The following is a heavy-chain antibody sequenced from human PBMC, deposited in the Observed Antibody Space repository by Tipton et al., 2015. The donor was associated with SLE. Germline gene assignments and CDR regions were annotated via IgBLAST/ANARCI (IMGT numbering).Heavy chain of an antibody. CDR3: ASGTWSGSVY. V-gene: IGHV3-7*01. CDR1: AFRFSSYW. CDR2: IKEDGSEK. D-gene: IGHD1-1*01. J-gene: IGHJ4*02. Sequence: SLRLSCAASAFRFSSYWMNWVRQGPGKGLEWVTSIKEDGSEKYYVDSVKGRFTISRDNAKNSLYRQMNSLRAEGPAVYYCASGTWSGSVYWGQGTLFTVSS.